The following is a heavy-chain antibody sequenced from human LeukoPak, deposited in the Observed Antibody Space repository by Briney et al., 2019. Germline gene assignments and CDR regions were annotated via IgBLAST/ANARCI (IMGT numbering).Heavy chain of an antibody. D-gene: IGHD5-18*01. CDR1: GFPFNSYV. V-gene: IGHV3-48*01. Sequence: GGSLRLSCAASGFPFNSYVMTWVRQAPGKGLEWLSYISSSSTTIYYADSVKGRFTISRDDAKNSLYLQMNSLRAEDTAVYYCARNLNTADDYWGQGILVTVSS. CDR2: ISSSSTTI. J-gene: IGHJ4*02. CDR3: ARNLNTADDY.